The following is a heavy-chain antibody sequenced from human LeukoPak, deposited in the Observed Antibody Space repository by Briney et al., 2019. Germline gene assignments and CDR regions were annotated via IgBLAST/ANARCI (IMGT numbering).Heavy chain of an antibody. D-gene: IGHD3-9*01. J-gene: IGHJ3*02. CDR3: ARGRGRKHVLRYFDWLLSVWAFDI. CDR2: MNPNSDNT. CDR1: GYTFTSYD. V-gene: IGHV1-8*01. Sequence: ASVKVSCKASGYTFTSYDINWVRQATGQGLEWMGWMNPNSDNTGYAQKFQGRVTMTRNTSISTAYMELSSLRSEDTAVYYCARGRGRKHVLRYFDWLLSVWAFDIWGQGTMVTVSS.